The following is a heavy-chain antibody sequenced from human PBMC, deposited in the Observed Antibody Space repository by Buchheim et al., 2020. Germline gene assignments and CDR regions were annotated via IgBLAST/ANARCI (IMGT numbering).Heavy chain of an antibody. CDR1: GFTFNNYA. J-gene: IGHJ4*02. V-gene: IGHV3-23*01. Sequence: EVQLLESGGGLVQPGGSLRLSCAASGFTFNNYAMSWVRQAPGKGLEWVSAISGTGGSTYYADSVKGRFTISRDNAKNSLYLQMNSLRDEDTAVYYCARSLISGVFDYWGQGTL. CDR3: ARSLISGVFDY. D-gene: IGHD2-8*01. CDR2: ISGTGGST.